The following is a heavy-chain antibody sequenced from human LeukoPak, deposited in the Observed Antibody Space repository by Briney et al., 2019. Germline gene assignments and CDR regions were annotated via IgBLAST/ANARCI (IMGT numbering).Heavy chain of an antibody. J-gene: IGHJ3*01. CDR3: AKGAYVGGSSGYYPI. CDR2: ISGSGGSA. CDR1: GFTFSNHS. D-gene: IGHD3-22*01. V-gene: IGHV3-23*01. Sequence: GGSLRLSCAGSGFTFSNHSMSWVRQAPGKGLEWLSSISGSGGSAYYADSVKGRFTISRDNSKNTLYLQMNSPRAEDTAVYYCAKGAYVGGSSGYYPIWGQGTMVTVSS.